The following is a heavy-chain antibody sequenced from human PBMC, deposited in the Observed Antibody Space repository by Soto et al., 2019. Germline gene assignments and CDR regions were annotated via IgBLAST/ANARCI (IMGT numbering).Heavy chain of an antibody. J-gene: IGHJ5*02. CDR3: ARDGCSGSNCLNGFDP. Sequence: EVQLVESGGGLVQPGGSLRLSCAASGFTFSSYSMNWVRQAPGKGLEWVSYISSSSTTKYYADSVKGRFTISRDNAKNSLYLQMTSLRAEDTALYYCARDGCSGSNCLNGFDPWGQGTLVTVSS. D-gene: IGHD2-15*01. CDR1: GFTFSSYS. V-gene: IGHV3-48*01. CDR2: ISSSSTTK.